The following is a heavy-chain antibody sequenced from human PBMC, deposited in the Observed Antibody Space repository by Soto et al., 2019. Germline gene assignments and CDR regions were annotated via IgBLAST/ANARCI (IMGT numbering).Heavy chain of an antibody. CDR2: ISAYNGNT. V-gene: IGHV1-18*04. Sequence: SCKASGYTFTSYGISWVRQAPGQGLEWMGWISAYNGNTNYAQKLQGRVTMTTDTSTSTAYMELRSLRSDDTAVYYCARDTPYYYDSSGWAAFDIWGQGTMVTVSS. CDR1: GYTFTSYG. D-gene: IGHD3-22*01. CDR3: ARDTPYYYDSSGWAAFDI. J-gene: IGHJ3*02.